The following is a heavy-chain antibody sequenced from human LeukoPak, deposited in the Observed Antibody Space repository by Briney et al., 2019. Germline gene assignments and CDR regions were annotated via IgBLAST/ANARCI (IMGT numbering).Heavy chain of an antibody. CDR2: IYYSGST. Sequence: PSETLSLTCTVSGGSISSGSYYWSWIRQPPGKGLEWIGYIYYSGSTYYNPSLKSRVTISVDTSKNQFSLKLSSVTAADTAVYYCARDLNWADNPDAFDIWGQGTMVTVSS. CDR1: GGSISSGSYY. CDR3: ARDLNWADNPDAFDI. J-gene: IGHJ3*02. D-gene: IGHD7-27*01. V-gene: IGHV4-30-4*08.